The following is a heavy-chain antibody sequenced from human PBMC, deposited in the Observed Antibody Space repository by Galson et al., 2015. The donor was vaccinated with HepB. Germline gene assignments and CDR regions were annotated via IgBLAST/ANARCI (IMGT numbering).Heavy chain of an antibody. V-gene: IGHV3-53*04. J-gene: IGHJ3*02. CDR3: ARDVRSRGGDLSDAFDI. CDR2: IYSGGST. Sequence: SLRLSCAASGFTVSSNYMSWVRQAPGKGLEWVSVIYSGGSTYYADSVKGRFTISRHNSKNTLYLQMNSLRAEDTAVYYCARDVRSRGGDLSDAFDIWGQGTMVTVSS. CDR1: GFTVSSNY. D-gene: IGHD2-21*01.